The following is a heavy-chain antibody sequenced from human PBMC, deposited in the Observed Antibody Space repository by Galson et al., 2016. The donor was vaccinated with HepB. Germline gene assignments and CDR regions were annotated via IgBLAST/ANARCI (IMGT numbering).Heavy chain of an antibody. D-gene: IGHD1-20*01. CDR2: LYYPGGT. CDR1: GASISSVDHY. V-gene: IGHV4-31*03. J-gene: IGHJ5*02. Sequence: TLSLTCTVSGASISSVDHYWTWIRQHPGKGLEWIGYLYYPGGTYYNLPLKSRLSMSVDTSKNQFALKLNSVTAADTAVYYCARGGDNWIRPWFDPWGQGTLVTVSS. CDR3: ARGGDNWIRPWFDP.